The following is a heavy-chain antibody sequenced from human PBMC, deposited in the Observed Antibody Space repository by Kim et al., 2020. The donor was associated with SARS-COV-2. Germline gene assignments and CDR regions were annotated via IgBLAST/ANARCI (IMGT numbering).Heavy chain of an antibody. J-gene: IGHJ3*02. Sequence: SVKVSCKASGGTFSSYAISWVRQAPGQGLEWMGRIIPILGIANYAQKFQGRVTITADKSTSTAYMELSSLRSEDTAVYYCARPTITGTTWNAFDIWGQGTMVTVSS. CDR3: ARPTITGTTWNAFDI. CDR2: IIPILGIA. D-gene: IGHD1-20*01. V-gene: IGHV1-69*04. CDR1: GGTFSSYA.